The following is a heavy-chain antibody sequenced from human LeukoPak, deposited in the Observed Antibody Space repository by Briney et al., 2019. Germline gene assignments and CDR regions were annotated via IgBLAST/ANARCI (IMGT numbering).Heavy chain of an antibody. Sequence: SETLSLTCTVSGGSISSSSYYWSWIRQPPGKGLEWIGYIYYSGSTNYNPSLKSRVTISVDTSKNQFSLKLSSVTAADTAVYYCARGDPYYDILTGYYFDAFDIWGQGTMVTVSS. V-gene: IGHV4-61*01. CDR3: ARGDPYYDILTGYYFDAFDI. D-gene: IGHD3-9*01. CDR1: GGSISSSSYY. J-gene: IGHJ3*02. CDR2: IYYSGST.